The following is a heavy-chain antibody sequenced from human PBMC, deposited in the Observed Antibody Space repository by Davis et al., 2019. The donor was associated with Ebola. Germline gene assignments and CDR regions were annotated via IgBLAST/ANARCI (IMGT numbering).Heavy chain of an antibody. J-gene: IGHJ3*02. CDR1: GVMFSRYW. D-gene: IGHD3-22*01. CDR3: ARDYYDNSGDGFDI. Sequence: PGGSLRLSCAASGVMFSRYWMSWVRQAPGKGLEWVANIKEDGSATNYVDSVKGRFTISRDNAKKSLYLQLNSLRADDTAMYYCARDYYDNSGDGFDILGQGTMVTVSS. CDR2: IKEDGSAT. V-gene: IGHV3-7*01.